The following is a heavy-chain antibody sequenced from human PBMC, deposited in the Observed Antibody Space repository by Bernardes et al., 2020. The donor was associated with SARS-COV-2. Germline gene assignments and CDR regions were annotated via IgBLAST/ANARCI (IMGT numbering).Heavy chain of an antibody. CDR2: IYFTGTT. CDR1: GDSVSNGDYF. CDR3: ARGIWASGTYMRSDWFDP. J-gene: IGHJ5*02. V-gene: IGHV4-30-4*01. D-gene: IGHD3-10*01. Sequence: TLSLTCIVSGDSVSNGDYFLSWIRQPPGRGLEWIGYIYFTGTTYYSPSLKSRVSISVDTSKNQVSLRLTSVTAADTAMYYCARGIWASGTYMRSDWFDPWGQGTLVTVTS.